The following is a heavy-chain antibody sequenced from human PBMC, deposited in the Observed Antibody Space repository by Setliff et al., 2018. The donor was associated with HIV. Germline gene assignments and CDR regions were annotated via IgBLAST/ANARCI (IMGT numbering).Heavy chain of an antibody. Sequence: ASVKVSCKASGYTFTSYYMHWVRQAPGQGLERVGRISPDSGATNDAQKFQGRIAMTRDTSINTVYMELKRLRTDDTAVYYCTRDPGDYWGQGTLVTV. CDR3: TRDPGDY. V-gene: IGHV1-2*06. CDR2: ISPDSGAT. J-gene: IGHJ4*02. CDR1: GYTFTSYY.